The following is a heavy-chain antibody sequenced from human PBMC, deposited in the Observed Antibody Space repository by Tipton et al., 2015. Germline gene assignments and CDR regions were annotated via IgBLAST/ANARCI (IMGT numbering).Heavy chain of an antibody. J-gene: IGHJ6*02. Sequence: TLSLTCTVSGGSLSSGSYYWSWIRQPPGKGLEWIGYIYYSGSTNYNPSLRSRVAMSMDTSKNQFSLKLSSVIAADTAVYFCARDLEHGMDVWGQGTTVTVS. CDR1: GGSLSSGSYY. CDR2: IYYSGST. V-gene: IGHV4-61*01. CDR3: ARDLEHGMDV.